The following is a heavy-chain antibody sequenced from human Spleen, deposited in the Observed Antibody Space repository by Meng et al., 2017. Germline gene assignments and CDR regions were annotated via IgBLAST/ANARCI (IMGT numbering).Heavy chain of an antibody. V-gene: IGHV3-48*03. CDR3: ARVYDSSGYYYEGWYFDL. J-gene: IGHJ2*01. CDR1: GFTFSSYE. D-gene: IGHD3-22*01. CDR2: ISSSGSTI. Sequence: GGSLRLSCAASGFTFSSYEMNWVRQAPGKGLEWVSYISSSGSTIYYADSVKGRFTISRDNAKNSLYLQMNSLRAEDTAVYYCARVYDSSGYYYEGWYFDLWGRGNLV.